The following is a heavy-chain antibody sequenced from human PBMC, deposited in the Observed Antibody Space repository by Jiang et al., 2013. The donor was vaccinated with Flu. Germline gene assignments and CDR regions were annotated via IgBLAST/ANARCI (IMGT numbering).Heavy chain of an antibody. J-gene: IGHJ4*02. CDR3: AHIGVFRNRGFNY. D-gene: IGHD1-14*01. Sequence: KPTQTLTLTCSFSGFSLSTRGMGVGWIRQPPGKALEWLAIIFWDDDERYSPPLKSRLSITKDTSKNQVVLTMTNMDPVDTATYFCAHIGVFRNRGFNYWGQGTLVTV. V-gene: IGHV2-5*02. CDR1: GFSLSTRGMG. CDR2: IFWDDDE.